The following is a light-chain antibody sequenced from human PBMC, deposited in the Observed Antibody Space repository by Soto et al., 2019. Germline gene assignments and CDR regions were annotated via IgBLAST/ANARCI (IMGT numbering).Light chain of an antibody. V-gene: IGLV2-23*02. CDR2: DVS. CDR3: CSYAGSSTYYV. Sequence: QSVLTQPAPVSGSPGQSITISCTGTSSDVGGYNFVSWYQQFPGKAPKLMIYDVSNRPSGVSNRFSGSKSGNTASLTISGLQAEDESDYYCCSYAGSSTYYVFGTGTKVTVL. CDR1: SSDVGGYNF. J-gene: IGLJ1*01.